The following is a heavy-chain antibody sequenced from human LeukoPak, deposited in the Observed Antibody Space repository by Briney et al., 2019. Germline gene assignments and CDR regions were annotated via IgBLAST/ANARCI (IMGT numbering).Heavy chain of an antibody. CDR2: IIPIFGTA. CDR1: GGTFSSYA. J-gene: IGHJ4*02. CDR3: ARVRYYDYVWGSSDY. Sequence: ASVKVSCKASGGTFSSYAISWVRQAPGQGLEWMGGIIPIFGTANYTQKFQGRVTITADESTSTAYMELSSLRSEDTAVYYCARVRYYDYVWGSSDYWGQGTLVTVSS. D-gene: IGHD3-16*01. V-gene: IGHV1-69*13.